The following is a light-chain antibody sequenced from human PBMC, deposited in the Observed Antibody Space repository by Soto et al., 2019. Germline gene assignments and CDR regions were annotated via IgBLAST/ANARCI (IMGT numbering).Light chain of an antibody. CDR3: QQSYSTPST. CDR2: AAS. Sequence: DIQITHSPSSLSASVIYRVTITSRASQSISSYLNWYQQKPGKAPKLLIYAASSLQSGVPSRFSGSGSGTDFTLTISSLQPEDFATYYCQQSYSTPSTFGQGTRLEIK. CDR1: QSISSY. V-gene: IGKV1-39*01. J-gene: IGKJ5*01.